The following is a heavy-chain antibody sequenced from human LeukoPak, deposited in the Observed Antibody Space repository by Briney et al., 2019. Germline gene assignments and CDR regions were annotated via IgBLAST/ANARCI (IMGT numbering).Heavy chain of an antibody. CDR2: INPNSGGT. D-gene: IGHD2-2*01. J-gene: IGHJ3*02. Sequence: ASVKVSCKASGYTFIGYYFHWVRQAPGQGLEWLGWINPNSGGTNYAQRFQGRVTMTRETSISTAYMELSRLRSDDTAVYYCARGTVDDAFDIWGQGTMVTVSS. CDR1: GYTFIGYY. CDR3: ARGTVDDAFDI. V-gene: IGHV1-2*02.